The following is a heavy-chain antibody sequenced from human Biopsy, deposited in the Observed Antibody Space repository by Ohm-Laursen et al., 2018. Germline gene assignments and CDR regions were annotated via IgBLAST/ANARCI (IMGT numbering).Heavy chain of an antibody. V-gene: IGHV4-59*08. Sequence: SDTLSLTCAVTYGSISGHFWSWIRQAPGKGLEWIGYVYYNGNTNYSPSLKSRATISLDTSKDRFSLKLPSVTAADTAVYYCARHMGSSCEWAFDIWGRGTMVTVSS. D-gene: IGHD6-13*01. CDR3: ARHMGSSCEWAFDI. J-gene: IGHJ3*02. CDR1: YGSISGHF. CDR2: VYYNGNT.